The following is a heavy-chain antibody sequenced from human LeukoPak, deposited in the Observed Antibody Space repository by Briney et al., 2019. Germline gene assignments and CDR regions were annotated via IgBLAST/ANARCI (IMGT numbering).Heavy chain of an antibody. CDR3: ARRAAVRYYYYGMDV. V-gene: IGHV4-34*01. CDR2: INHSGST. D-gene: IGHD3-10*01. Sequence: SETLSLTCAVYGGSFSGYYWSWIRQPPGKGLEWIGEINHSGSTNYNPSLKSRVTISVDTSKNQFSLKLSSVTAADTAVYYRARRAAVRYYYYGMDVWGQGTTVTVSS. CDR1: GGSFSGYY. J-gene: IGHJ6*02.